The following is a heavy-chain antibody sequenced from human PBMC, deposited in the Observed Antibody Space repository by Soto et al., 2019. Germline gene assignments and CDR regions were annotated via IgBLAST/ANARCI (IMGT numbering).Heavy chain of an antibody. V-gene: IGHV3-23*01. CDR2: ISGSGGST. Sequence: EVQLLESGGGLVQPGGSLRLSCAASGFTFSSYAMSWVRQAPGKGLEWVSAISGSGGSTYYADSVKGRFTISRDNSKNTLYLQMNSLRAEDTAVYSCAKTMGGRDAFDIWGQGTMVTVSS. D-gene: IGHD1-26*01. CDR3: AKTMGGRDAFDI. J-gene: IGHJ3*02. CDR1: GFTFSSYA.